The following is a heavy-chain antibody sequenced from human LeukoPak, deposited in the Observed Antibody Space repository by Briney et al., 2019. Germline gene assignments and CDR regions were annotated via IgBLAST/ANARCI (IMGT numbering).Heavy chain of an antibody. J-gene: IGHJ3*02. V-gene: IGHV1-18*01. CDR3: ARDDWGPSDAFDI. D-gene: IGHD3-9*01. Sequence: ASVKVSCKASGYTFTSYGISWVRQAPGQGLEWMGWISAYNGNTNYAQKLQGRVTMTTDTSTSTACMELRSLRSDDTAVYYCARDDWGPSDAFDIWGQGTMVTVSS. CDR2: ISAYNGNT. CDR1: GYTFTSYG.